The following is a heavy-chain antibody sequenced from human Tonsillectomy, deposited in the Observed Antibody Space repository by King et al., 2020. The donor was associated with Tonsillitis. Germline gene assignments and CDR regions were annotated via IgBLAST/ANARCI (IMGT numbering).Heavy chain of an antibody. V-gene: IGHV1-46*01. D-gene: IGHD5-24*01. CDR2: INTGGGST. CDR3: TRQDQLPVFAMAV. CDR1: GYTFTDYY. Sequence: GQLVQSGTEVQKPGASVKVSCKAIGYTFTDYYMHWVRQAPGQGLEWMGMINTGGGSTRYTEKFQGRVTMTRDTSTSTVYMELKSLTSEDTDVYYCTRQDQLPVFAMAVWGQGTTITVSS. J-gene: IGHJ6*02.